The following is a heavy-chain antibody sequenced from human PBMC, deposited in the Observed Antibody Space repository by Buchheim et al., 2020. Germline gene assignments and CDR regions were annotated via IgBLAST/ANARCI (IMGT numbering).Heavy chain of an antibody. V-gene: IGHV4-30-4*01. Sequence: QVQLQESGPGLVKPSQTLSLTCTVSGGSISSGDYYWSWIRQPPGKGLEWIGYIYYSGSTYYNPSLKSRVTISVDTSKNQFTLKLSSVTAADTAVYYCARDKGYYDSSGYYLFWFDYWGQGTL. D-gene: IGHD3-22*01. J-gene: IGHJ4*02. CDR3: ARDKGYYDSSGYYLFWFDY. CDR1: GGSISSGDYY. CDR2: IYYSGST.